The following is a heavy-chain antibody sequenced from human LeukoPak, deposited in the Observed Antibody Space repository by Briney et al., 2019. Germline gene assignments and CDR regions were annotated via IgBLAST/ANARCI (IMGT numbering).Heavy chain of an antibody. V-gene: IGHV4-61*02. CDR2: IYTSGST. J-gene: IGHJ5*02. CDR3: AREGYYYYGSGCYSNPNWFDP. CDR1: GGSISSGSYY. Sequence: SETLSLTCTVSGGSISSGSYYWSWIRQPAGKGLEWIGRIYTSGSTNYNPSLKSRVTISVDTSKNQFSLKLSSVTAADTAVYYCAREGYYYYGSGCYSNPNWFDPWGQGTLVTVSS. D-gene: IGHD3-10*01.